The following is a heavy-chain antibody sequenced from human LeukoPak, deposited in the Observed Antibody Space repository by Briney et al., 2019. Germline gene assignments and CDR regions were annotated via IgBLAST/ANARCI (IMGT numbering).Heavy chain of an antibody. V-gene: IGHV4-39*07. CDR1: GGSISSSSYY. CDR3: ARDGILFYYDERHAFDI. Sequence: SETLSLTCTVSGGSISSSSYYWGWIRQPPGKGLEWIGSIYYSGSTYYNPSLKSRVTISVDTSKNQFSLKLSSVTAADTAVYYCARDGILFYYDERHAFDIWGQGTMVTVSS. D-gene: IGHD3-22*01. CDR2: IYYSGST. J-gene: IGHJ3*02.